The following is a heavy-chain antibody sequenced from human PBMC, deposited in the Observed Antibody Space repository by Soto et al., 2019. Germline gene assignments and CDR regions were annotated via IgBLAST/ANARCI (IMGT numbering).Heavy chain of an antibody. J-gene: IGHJ4*02. CDR1: GFTFDDHN. CDR3: ASSQGDY. V-gene: IGHV3-43*01. CDR2: ISWDGETT. Sequence: EVHLVESGGVAVQPGGSLRLSCAASGFTFDDHNMHWIRQGPGKGLEWVSLISWDGETTFYADSVKGRFTVSRDNTRNFLYLQMSALTTEDSGLYYCASSQGDYWGQGTLVTVAS.